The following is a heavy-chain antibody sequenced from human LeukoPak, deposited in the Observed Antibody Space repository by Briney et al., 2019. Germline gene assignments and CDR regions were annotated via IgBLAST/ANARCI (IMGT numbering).Heavy chain of an antibody. CDR1: GLIFTDYY. CDR2: IDSGSTST. Sequence: KSGGSLRLSCAASGLIFTDYYMSWVRQAPGKGLEWVSFIDSGSTSTKYADSVKGRFGISRDNAKNTLYLHMNSLRAEDTAVYYCARGRLSSGWYDDWGQGTLVTVSS. CDR3: ARGRLSSGWYDD. D-gene: IGHD6-19*01. V-gene: IGHV3-11*06. J-gene: IGHJ4*02.